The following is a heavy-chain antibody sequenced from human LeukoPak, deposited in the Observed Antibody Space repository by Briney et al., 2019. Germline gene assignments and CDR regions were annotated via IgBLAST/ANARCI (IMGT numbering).Heavy chain of an antibody. CDR3: ARDPGAFPYFFDC. CDR1: GFTFSSYW. D-gene: IGHD4/OR15-4a*01. CDR2: ISGDGVSP. Sequence: GGSLRLSCAASGFTFSSYWMNWVRQAPGKGLECVSAISGDGVSPYYADSVRGRFTISRDNSKNTLYLQMNSLRVEDTAVYFCARDPGAFPYFFDCWGQGTLVTVSS. V-gene: IGHV3-23*01. J-gene: IGHJ4*02.